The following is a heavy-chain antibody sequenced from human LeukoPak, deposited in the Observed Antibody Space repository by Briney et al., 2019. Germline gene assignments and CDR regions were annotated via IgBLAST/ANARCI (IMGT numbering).Heavy chain of an antibody. V-gene: IGHV3-21*01. CDR2: ISSSSSYI. Sequence: GGSLRLSCAASGFTFSSYSMNWVRQAPGKGLEWVSSISSSSSYIYYADSVKGRFTISRDNAKNSLYLQMNSLRAEDTAVYYCAREVDSVATINRAEVHWYFDLWGRGTLVTVSS. CDR1: GFTFSSYS. J-gene: IGHJ2*01. CDR3: AREVDSVATINRAEVHWYFDL. D-gene: IGHD5-24*01.